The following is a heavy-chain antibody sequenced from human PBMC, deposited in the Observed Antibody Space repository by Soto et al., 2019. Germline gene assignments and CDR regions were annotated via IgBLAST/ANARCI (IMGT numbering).Heavy chain of an antibody. D-gene: IGHD2-2*01. V-gene: IGHV4-39*01. J-gene: IGHJ4*02. CDR3: ARHAHIVVVPAAIFFGTGSVRGY. CDR2: IYYSGST. Sequence: KPSETLSLTCTVSGGSISSSSYYWGWIRQPPGKGLEWIGSIYYSGSTYYNPSLKSRVTISVDTSKNQFSLRLSSVTAADPAVYYCARHAHIVVVPAAIFFGTGSVRGYWGQGTLVTVSS. CDR1: GGSISSSSYY.